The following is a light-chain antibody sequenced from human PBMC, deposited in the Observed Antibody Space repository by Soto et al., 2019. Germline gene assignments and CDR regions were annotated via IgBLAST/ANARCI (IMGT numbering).Light chain of an antibody. J-gene: IGLJ1*01. V-gene: IGLV2-23*02. Sequence: QSALTQPASVSGSPGQSITISCTGTSSDVGTYNYVSWYQQHSGKAPKLMIYEVSNRPSGVSNRFSGSRSGNTASLTVSGLQAEDETDYYCCSYAGSSTYVFGTGTKVTVL. CDR2: EVS. CDR1: SSDVGTYNY. CDR3: CSYAGSSTYV.